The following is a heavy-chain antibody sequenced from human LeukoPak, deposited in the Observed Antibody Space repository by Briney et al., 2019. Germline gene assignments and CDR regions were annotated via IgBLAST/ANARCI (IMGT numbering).Heavy chain of an antibody. Sequence: ASVRVSCEASGYTFTDYYMHWIRQAPGQGLEWMGWISPNNGGTNYAQKFQGRVTMTRDTSINTAYMDLSRLRSDDTAVYYCAREVRPYCSNGICYNLAYFHNWGQGTLVTVSS. CDR3: AREVRPYCSNGICYNLAYFHN. CDR1: GYTFTDYY. J-gene: IGHJ1*01. D-gene: IGHD2-8*01. CDR2: ISPNNGGT. V-gene: IGHV1-2*02.